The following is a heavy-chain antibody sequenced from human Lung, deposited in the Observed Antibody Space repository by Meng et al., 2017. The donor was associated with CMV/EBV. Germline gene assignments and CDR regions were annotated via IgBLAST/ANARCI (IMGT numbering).Heavy chain of an antibody. CDR3: ARDYSAGCSSTSCYNWFDP. D-gene: IGHD2-2*01. J-gene: IGHJ5*02. CDR1: GYSISNGYY. Sequence: SETLSLTCTVSGYSISNGYYWGWLRQPPGKGLEWIGSIYHSGSTYYNPSLKSRVTISVDASKNHFSLQLTSVTAAAAAVYYCARDYSAGCSSTSCYNWFDPWGQGTLVTGSS. V-gene: IGHV4-38-2*02. CDR2: IYHSGST.